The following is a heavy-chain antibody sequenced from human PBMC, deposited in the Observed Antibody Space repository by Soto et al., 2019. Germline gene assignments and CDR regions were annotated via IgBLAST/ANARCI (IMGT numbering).Heavy chain of an antibody. CDR3: ARVLAIGVRGVIMDPDY. D-gene: IGHD3-10*01. V-gene: IGHV3-7*04. CDR2: IKQDGSEK. J-gene: IGHJ4*02. Sequence: GGSLRLSCAASGFTFSSYWMSWVRQAPGKGLEWVANIKQDGSEKYYVDSVKGRFTISRDNAKNSLYLQMNSLRAEDTAVYYCARVLAIGVRGVIMDPDYWGQGTLVTVSS. CDR1: GFTFSSYW.